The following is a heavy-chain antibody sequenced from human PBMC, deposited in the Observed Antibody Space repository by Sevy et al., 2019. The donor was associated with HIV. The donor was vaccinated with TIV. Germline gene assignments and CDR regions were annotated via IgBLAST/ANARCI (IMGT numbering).Heavy chain of an antibody. D-gene: IGHD6-13*01. CDR1: GYTFTSYY. J-gene: IGHJ3*02. Sequence: ASVKVSCKASGYTFTSYYMHWVRQAPGQGLEWMGIINPSDGSTSYAQKFQGRVTMTRDTSTSTVYMELGSLRSEDTAMYYCARDNTVIGSSWYGAFDIWGEGTMVTVSS. V-gene: IGHV1-46*01. CDR2: INPSDGST. CDR3: ARDNTVIGSSWYGAFDI.